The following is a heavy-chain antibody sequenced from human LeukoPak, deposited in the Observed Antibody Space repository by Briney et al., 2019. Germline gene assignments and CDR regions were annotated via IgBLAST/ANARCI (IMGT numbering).Heavy chain of an antibody. D-gene: IGHD6-13*01. J-gene: IGHJ4*02. Sequence: PSETLSLTCTVSGGSISSSSYYWGWIRQPPGKGLEWIGSIYYSGSTYYNPSLKSRVTISVDTSKNHFSLKLSSVTAADTAMYYCARDVVAAAGSFDYWGQGTQVTVSS. CDR1: GGSISSSSYY. CDR3: ARDVVAAAGSFDY. CDR2: IYYSGST. V-gene: IGHV4-39*07.